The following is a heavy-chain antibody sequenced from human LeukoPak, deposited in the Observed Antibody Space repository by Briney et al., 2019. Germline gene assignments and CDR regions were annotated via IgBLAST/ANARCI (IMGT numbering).Heavy chain of an antibody. CDR1: GFTFSSYS. CDR2: ISSSSSYI. V-gene: IGHV3-21*01. Sequence: GGSLRLSYAASGFTFSSYSMNWVRQAPGKGLEWVSSISSSSSYIYYADSVKGRFTISRDNAKNSLYLQMNSLRAEDTAVYYCAREEREHPNWFDPWGQGTLVTVSS. D-gene: IGHD1-26*01. CDR3: AREEREHPNWFDP. J-gene: IGHJ5*02.